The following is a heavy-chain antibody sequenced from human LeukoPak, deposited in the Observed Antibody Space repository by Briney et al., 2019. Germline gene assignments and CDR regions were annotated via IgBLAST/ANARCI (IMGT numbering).Heavy chain of an antibody. J-gene: IGHJ4*02. V-gene: IGHV4-38-2*02. CDR2: IYHSGST. Sequence: SETLSLTCTVSGYSISSGYYWGWIRQPPGKGLEWIGSIYHSGSTYYNPSLKSRVTISVDTSKNQFSLKLSSVTAADTAVYYCASSGSYYNSYLDYWGQGTLVTVSS. CDR3: ASSGSYYNSYLDY. D-gene: IGHD3-10*01. CDR1: GYSISSGYY.